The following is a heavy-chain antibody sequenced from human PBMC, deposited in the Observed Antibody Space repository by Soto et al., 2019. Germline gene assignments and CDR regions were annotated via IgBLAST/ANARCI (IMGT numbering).Heavy chain of an antibody. CDR2: IRNKANNYAT. Sequence: EVQLVESGGGLVQPGGSLKLSCVASGLTFSGSAMHWVRQASGKGLEWVGRIRNKANNYATAFGASVKGRFTISRDDSKNTAYLQMNSLKIEDTAIYYCITSVCDTFLDYWGHGSLVTVSS. D-gene: IGHD2-8*01. J-gene: IGHJ4*01. CDR3: ITSVCDTFLDY. CDR1: GLTFSGSA. V-gene: IGHV3-73*02.